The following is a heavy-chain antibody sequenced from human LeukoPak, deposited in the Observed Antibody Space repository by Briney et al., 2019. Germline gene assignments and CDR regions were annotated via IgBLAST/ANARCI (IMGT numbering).Heavy chain of an antibody. J-gene: IGHJ4*02. CDR1: GFTFSSYS. CDR2: ISSSGSYI. Sequence: GGSLRLSCAASGFTFSSYSMNWVRQAPGKGLEWVSSISSSGSYIYYADSVKGRFTISRDNAKNSLYLQMNSLRAEDTAVYYCARDREVVAATFDYWGQGTLVTVSS. D-gene: IGHD2-15*01. V-gene: IGHV3-21*01. CDR3: ARDREVVAATFDY.